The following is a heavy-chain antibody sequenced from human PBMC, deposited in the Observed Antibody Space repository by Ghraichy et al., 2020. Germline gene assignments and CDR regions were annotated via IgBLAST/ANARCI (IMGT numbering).Heavy chain of an antibody. Sequence: SVKVSCKASGGAFSSYGVSWVRQAPGQGLEWMGGIIPIFAAARYAQKFQGRVTMPADESTNTAYMELSSLRSEDTAVYYCAGVPGAPFYDASAYYFDSWGQVTLVTVSS. V-gene: IGHV1-69*13. CDR2: IIPIFAAA. D-gene: IGHD2/OR15-2a*01. CDR3: AGVPGAPFYDASAYYFDS. J-gene: IGHJ4*02. CDR1: GGAFSSYG.